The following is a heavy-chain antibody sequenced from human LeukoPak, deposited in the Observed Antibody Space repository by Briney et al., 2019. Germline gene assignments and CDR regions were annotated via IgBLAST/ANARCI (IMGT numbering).Heavy chain of an antibody. CDR1: GFTFSSYW. D-gene: IGHD3-16*01. Sequence: GGSLRLSCAASGFTFSSYWMPWVRQAPGKGLQWVANIKPDGSEKYYVDSVKGRFTISRDNAKNSLYLQVNSLRAEDTAVYYCVRDAGGGGDFDYWGQGTLVTVSS. V-gene: IGHV3-7*01. CDR2: IKPDGSEK. J-gene: IGHJ4*02. CDR3: VRDAGGGGDFDY.